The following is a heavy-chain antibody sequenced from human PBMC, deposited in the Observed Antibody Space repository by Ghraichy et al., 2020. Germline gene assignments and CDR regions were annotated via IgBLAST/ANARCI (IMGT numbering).Heavy chain of an antibody. V-gene: IGHV3-43*02. J-gene: IGHJ4*02. D-gene: IGHD6-19*01. CDR2: ITGDGGTT. Sequence: GGSLRLSCAASGFTFDDYAMHWVRQAPEKGLEWVSLITGDGGTTNYTDSVKGRFTISRDNSKNSLYLQMNSLRTEDTALYYCAKDPFGSGDYWGQGTRVTVAS. CDR1: GFTFDDYA. CDR3: AKDPFGSGDY.